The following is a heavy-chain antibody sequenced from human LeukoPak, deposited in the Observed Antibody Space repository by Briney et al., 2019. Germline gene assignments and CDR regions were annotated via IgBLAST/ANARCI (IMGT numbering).Heavy chain of an antibody. CDR2: ISGSGGST. CDR3: AKGSHSGYGSPLDY. V-gene: IGHV3-23*01. D-gene: IGHD5-12*01. Sequence: GGSLRLSCAASGFTFSSYGMSWVRQAPGKGLEWVSAISGSGGSTYYADSVKGRFTISRDNSKNTLYLQMNSLRAEDTAVYYCAKGSHSGYGSPLDYWGQGTLVTVSS. CDR1: GFTFSSYG. J-gene: IGHJ4*02.